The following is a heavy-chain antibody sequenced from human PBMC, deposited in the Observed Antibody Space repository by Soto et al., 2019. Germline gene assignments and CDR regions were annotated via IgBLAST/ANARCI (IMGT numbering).Heavy chain of an antibody. Sequence: GGSLRLSCAVSGFTCSSHSMNWVRQAPWKGLEWVSSITTSSESKYYTDSVKGRFTLSRDNAKNSLYLQMNSLRAEDTAVYYCARSTRRFSYGKIDYWGPGTLVTVSP. V-gene: IGHV3-21*01. CDR2: ITTSSESK. CDR3: ARSTRRFSYGKIDY. CDR1: GFTCSSHS. J-gene: IGHJ4*02. D-gene: IGHD5-18*01.